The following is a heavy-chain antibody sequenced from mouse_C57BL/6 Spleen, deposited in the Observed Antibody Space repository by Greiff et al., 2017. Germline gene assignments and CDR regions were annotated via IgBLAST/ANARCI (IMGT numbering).Heavy chain of an antibody. D-gene: IGHD2-4*01. CDR3: ARNDYGWCAY. V-gene: IGHV5-17*01. CDR2: ISSGSSTI. J-gene: IGHJ3*01. CDR1: GFTFSDYG. Sequence: VQLKESGGGLVKPGGSLKLSCAASGFTFSDYGMHWVRQAPEKGLEWVAYISSGSSTIYYADTVKGRFTISRDNAKNTLFLQMTSLRSEDTAMYYCARNDYGWCAYWGQGTLVTVSA.